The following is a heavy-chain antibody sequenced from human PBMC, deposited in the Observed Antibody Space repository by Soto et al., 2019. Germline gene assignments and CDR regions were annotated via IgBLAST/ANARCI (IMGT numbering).Heavy chain of an antibody. D-gene: IGHD4-17*01. CDR1: GYTSTGYC. CDR3: ARDFGYGYGGNSNAFDI. V-gene: IGHV1-2*04. Sequence: ASVKVSCKASGYTSTGYCMHWVRQAPGQGLEWMGWINPNSGGTNYAQKFQGWVTMTRDTSISTAYMELSRLRSDDTAVYYCARDFGYGYGGNSNAFDIWGQGTMGTVSS. J-gene: IGHJ3*02. CDR2: INPNSGGT.